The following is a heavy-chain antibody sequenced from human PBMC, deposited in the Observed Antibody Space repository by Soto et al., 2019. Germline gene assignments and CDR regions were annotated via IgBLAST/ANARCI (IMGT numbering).Heavy chain of an antibody. Sequence: EVQLVESGGGLVQPGRSLRLSCAASGFTFRDHYMDWVRQAPGKGLEWVGRIRNKANNYATEYAASVKDRFTISRDDSKNSLYLQMNSLKTEDTAVYYCARGWALGELLPGAFDYWGQGILVTVSS. D-gene: IGHD1-26*01. J-gene: IGHJ4*02. V-gene: IGHV3-72*01. CDR1: GFTFRDHY. CDR2: IRNKANNYAT. CDR3: ARGWALGELLPGAFDY.